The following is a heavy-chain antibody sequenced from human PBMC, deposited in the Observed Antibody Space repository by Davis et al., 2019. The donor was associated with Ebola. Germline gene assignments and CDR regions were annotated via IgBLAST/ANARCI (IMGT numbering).Heavy chain of an antibody. CDR2: IYTTGST. J-gene: IGHJ4*02. CDR3: AREYVDRDGAFDY. CDR1: GGAIHNYY. D-gene: IGHD5-24*01. Sequence: PSETLSLTCTVSGGAIHNYYWSWIRQPAGKGLEWIGRIYTTGSTNYNPSLKGRVSMSIDTSKNQFSLRLTSVSAADTAMYYCAREYVDRDGAFDYWGQGTLVTVSS. V-gene: IGHV4-4*07.